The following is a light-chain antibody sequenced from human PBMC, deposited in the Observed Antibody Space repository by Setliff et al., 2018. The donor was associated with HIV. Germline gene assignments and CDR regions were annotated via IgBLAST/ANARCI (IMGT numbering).Light chain of an antibody. Sequence: QSVLTQPASVSGSPGQSITISCTGTSNDVGRYDLVSWYQQHPARAPKLIIYQATRRPSGVPNRFSGSKSGNTASLTISGLQLEDEAEYHCASVTKSSALEDVFGTGTKVTVL. CDR1: SNDVGRYDL. CDR2: QAT. CDR3: ASVTKSSALEDV. J-gene: IGLJ1*01. V-gene: IGLV2-14*02.